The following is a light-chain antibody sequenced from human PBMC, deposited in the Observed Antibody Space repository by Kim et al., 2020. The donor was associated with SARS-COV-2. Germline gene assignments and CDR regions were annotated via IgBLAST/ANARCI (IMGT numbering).Light chain of an antibody. CDR1: QSVTSNY. Sequence: EVVLTQSPDTLSLSPGERATLSCRASQSVTSNYLAWYQQKPGQAPRLLIFAASSRATGIPDRFSDSGSGTDFTLTISRLEPEDFAVYYCQQYGASPPRYTFGQGTKLEI. V-gene: IGKV3-20*01. CDR2: AAS. J-gene: IGKJ2*01. CDR3: QQYGASPPRYT.